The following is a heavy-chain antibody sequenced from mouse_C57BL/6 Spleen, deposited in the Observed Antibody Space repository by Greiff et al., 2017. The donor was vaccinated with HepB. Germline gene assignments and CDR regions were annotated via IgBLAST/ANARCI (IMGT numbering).Heavy chain of an antibody. V-gene: IGHV5-6*02. D-gene: IGHD1-1*01. CDR3: ASLTTVVAPGFAY. Sequence: EVMLVESGGDLVKPGGSLKLSCAASGFTFSSYGMSWVRQTPDKRLEWVATISSGGSYTYYPDSVKGRFTISRDNAKNTLYLQMGSLKSEDTAMYYCASLTTVVAPGFAYWGQGTLVTVSA. CDR1: GFTFSSYG. CDR2: ISSGGSYT. J-gene: IGHJ3*01.